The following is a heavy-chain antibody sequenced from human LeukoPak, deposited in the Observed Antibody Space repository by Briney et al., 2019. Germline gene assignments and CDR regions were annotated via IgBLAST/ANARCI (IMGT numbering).Heavy chain of an antibody. CDR3: ARAFPHYYDLGGFDY. J-gene: IGHJ4*02. CDR1: GFTFSSYG. V-gene: IGHV3-30*03. D-gene: IGHD3-22*01. Sequence: PGGSLRLSCAASGFTFSSYGMHWVRQAPGKGLEWVAVISYDGSNKYYADSVKGRFIISRDNSKNTLYLQMNSLRAEDTAVYFCARAFPHYYDLGGFDYWGQGTLVTVSS. CDR2: ISYDGSNK.